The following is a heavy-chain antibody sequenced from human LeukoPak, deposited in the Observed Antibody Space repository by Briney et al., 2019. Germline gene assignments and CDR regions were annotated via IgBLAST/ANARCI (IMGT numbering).Heavy chain of an antibody. CDR2: IFDSGTN. D-gene: IGHD6-19*01. CDR3: TRGTVETSAGFE. V-gene: IGHV4-61*02. CDR1: GTSISSSNSYR. J-gene: IGHJ4*02. Sequence: SETLSLTCMFFGTSISSSNSYRWSWVRQPAGKGLEWIGRIFDSGTNDYNASLKSRVTMSVDTPKNQFALRLSSVTDADTAVYYCTRGTVETSAGFEWGRGTLVTVSS.